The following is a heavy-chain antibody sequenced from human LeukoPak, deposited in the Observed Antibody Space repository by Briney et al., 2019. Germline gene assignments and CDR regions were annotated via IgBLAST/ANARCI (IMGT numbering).Heavy chain of an antibody. V-gene: IGHV3-49*04. Sequence: GGSLRLSCTASGFTFGDYAMSWVRQAPGKGLEWVGFIRSTAYGGTTEYAASVKGSFTISRDDSKSIAYLQMNSLKTEDTAVYYCTRVYYDYVWGSYRYNKFCYFDYWGQGTLVTVSS. CDR3: TRVYYDYVWGSYRYNKFCYFDY. D-gene: IGHD3-16*02. J-gene: IGHJ4*02. CDR1: GFTFGDYA. CDR2: IRSTAYGGTT.